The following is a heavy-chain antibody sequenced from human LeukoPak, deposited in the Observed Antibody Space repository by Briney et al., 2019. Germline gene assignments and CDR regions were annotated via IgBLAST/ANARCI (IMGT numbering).Heavy chain of an antibody. CDR3: ARAAYSGSYHSDY. CDR1: GGSVNSGSYY. Sequence: SETLSLTCTVSGGSVNSGSYYWNWIRQPPGKGLEWIGYIYYSGSTNYNPSLKSRVTISVDTSKNQFSLKLSSVTAADTAVYYCARAAYSGSYHSDYWGQEPWSPSPQ. D-gene: IGHD1-26*01. V-gene: IGHV4-61*01. CDR2: IYYSGST. J-gene: IGHJ4*01.